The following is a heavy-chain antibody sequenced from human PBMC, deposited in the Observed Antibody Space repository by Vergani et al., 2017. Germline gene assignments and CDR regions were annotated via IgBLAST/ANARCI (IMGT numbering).Heavy chain of an antibody. V-gene: IGHV4-59*01. CDR3: ARGRPRSGYSDGYYYYYGMDV. CDR2: IYYSGST. CDR1: GGSISSYY. Sequence: QLQLQESGPGLVKPSETLSLTCTVSGGSISSYYWSWIRQPPGKGLEWIGYIYYSGSTNYNPSLTSRVTISVDTSKKQFSLKLSSVTAADTAVYYCARGRPRSGYSDGYYYYYGMDVWGQGTTVTVS. J-gene: IGHJ6*02. D-gene: IGHD5-18*01.